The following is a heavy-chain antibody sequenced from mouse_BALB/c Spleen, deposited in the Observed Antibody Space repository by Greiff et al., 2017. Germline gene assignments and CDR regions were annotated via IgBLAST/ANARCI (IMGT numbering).Heavy chain of an antibody. Sequence: VQLQQSGAELVRPGSSVKISCKASGYAFSSYWMNWVKQRPGQGLEWIGQIYPGDGDTNYNGKFKGKATLTADKSSSTAYMQLSSLTSEDSAVYFCAREGTNGAWFAYWGQGTLVTVSA. CDR2: IYPGDGDT. D-gene: IGHD4-1*01. CDR1: GYAFSSYW. CDR3: AREGTNGAWFAY. J-gene: IGHJ3*01. V-gene: IGHV1-80*01.